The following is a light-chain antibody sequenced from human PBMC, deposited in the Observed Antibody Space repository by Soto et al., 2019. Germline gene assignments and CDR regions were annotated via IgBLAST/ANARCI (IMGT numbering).Light chain of an antibody. V-gene: IGKV3-20*01. J-gene: IGKJ2*01. CDR2: GGS. Sequence: EVVLTQSPGTLSSSPGERATLSCRASQGVISTYLAWYQQKPGQAPRLLIYGGSGRATGIPDRFSGSGSGKDFTLAISRLEHEDVAVYSCQHYGNSMYTFGQGTKLEIK. CDR3: QHYGNSMYT. CDR1: QGVISTY.